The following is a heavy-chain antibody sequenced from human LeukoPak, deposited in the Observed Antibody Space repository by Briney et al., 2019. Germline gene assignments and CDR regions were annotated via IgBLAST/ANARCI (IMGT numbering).Heavy chain of an antibody. J-gene: IGHJ4*02. CDR1: GFTFSNYA. CDR3: AKFFAPSGGASGWTWAIEC. D-gene: IGHD6-25*01. Sequence: GGSLRLSCGASGFTFSNYAMTWVRQAPGKGLEWVAAISGSGDTTYYAESAKGRFTISRDNSKNTLSVQMNSPRAEDTAVYYCAKFFAPSGGASGWTWAIECWGQGTLVTVSS. V-gene: IGHV3-23*01. CDR2: ISGSGDTT.